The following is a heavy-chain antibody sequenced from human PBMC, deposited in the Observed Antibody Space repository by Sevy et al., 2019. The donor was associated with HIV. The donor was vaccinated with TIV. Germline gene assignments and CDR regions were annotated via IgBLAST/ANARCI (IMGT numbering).Heavy chain of an antibody. CDR1: GYTFTGYY. CDR2: INPNRGGT. D-gene: IGHD5-18*01. Sequence: ASVKVSCKASGYTFTGYYMHWVRQAPGQGLEWMGRINPNRGGTNYPQKFQGRVTMTRDTSISTAYMELSRLRSDDTAVYYCARVAGDTAMAHYWGQGTLVTVSS. J-gene: IGHJ4*02. CDR3: ARVAGDTAMAHY. V-gene: IGHV1-2*06.